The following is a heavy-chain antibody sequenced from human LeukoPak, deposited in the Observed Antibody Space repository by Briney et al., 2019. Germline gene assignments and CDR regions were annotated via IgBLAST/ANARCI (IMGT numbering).Heavy chain of an antibody. CDR3: APEVWELQGASDI. J-gene: IGHJ3*02. CDR2: IKEDGSEK. V-gene: IGHV3-7*01. CDR1: GFPFNTYW. Sequence: GGSLRLSCAASGFPFNTYWMTWVRQAPGRGLEWVANIKEDGSEKFYVDSVKGRFTISRDNAKNSLFLQMTSLRAEDTALYYCAPEVWELQGASDIWGQGTMVTVSS. D-gene: IGHD1-7*01.